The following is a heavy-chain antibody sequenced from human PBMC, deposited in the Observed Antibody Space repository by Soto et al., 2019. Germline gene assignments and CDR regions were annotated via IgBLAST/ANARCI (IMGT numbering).Heavy chain of an antibody. D-gene: IGHD3-22*01. V-gene: IGHV1-69*13. CDR2: ILPIFGTA. CDR3: ARGYYDSSGYYPHWFDP. Sequence: GASVKVSCKASGGTFSSYGISWVRQAPGQGLEWMGGILPIFGTANPAQKFQGRVTITADESTSTAYMELSSLRSEDTAVYYCARGYYDSSGYYPHWFDPWGQGTLVTVSS. J-gene: IGHJ5*02. CDR1: GGTFSSYG.